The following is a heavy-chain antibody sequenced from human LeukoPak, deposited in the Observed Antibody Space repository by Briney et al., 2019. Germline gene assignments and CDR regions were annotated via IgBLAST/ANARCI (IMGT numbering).Heavy chain of an antibody. J-gene: IGHJ3*02. V-gene: IGHV3-30*03. CDR2: ISYDGSNK. Sequence: GGSLRLSCAASGFTFSSYGMHWVRQAPGKGLEWVAVISYDGSNKYYADSVKGRFTISRDNSKNTLYLQMNSLRAEDTGVYYCVRGPRAYDIWGQGTMVTVSS. CDR3: VRGPRAYDI. CDR1: GFTFSSYG.